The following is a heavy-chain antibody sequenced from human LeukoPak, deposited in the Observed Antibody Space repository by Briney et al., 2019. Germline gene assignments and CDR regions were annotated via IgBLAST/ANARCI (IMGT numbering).Heavy chain of an antibody. D-gene: IGHD5-12*01. CDR2: IYHSGST. J-gene: IGHJ4*02. Sequence: PSETLSLTCAVSGYSISSGYYWAWIRQPPGKGLEWIGSIYHSGSTYYKPSLKSRVTISVDTSKNQFSLKVNSVTAADTAVYYCARHGGQSGFDPYDYWGQGTLVTVSS. V-gene: IGHV4-38-2*01. CDR1: GYSISSGYY. CDR3: ARHGGQSGFDPYDY.